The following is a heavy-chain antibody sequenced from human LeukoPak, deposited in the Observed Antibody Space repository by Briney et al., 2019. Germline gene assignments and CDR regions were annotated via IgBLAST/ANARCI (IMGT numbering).Heavy chain of an antibody. CDR2: IYYSGST. J-gene: IGHJ4*02. Sequence: SETLSLTCTVSGGSMSSYYWSWIRQPPGKGLEWIGYIYYSGSTNYNPSLKSRVTISVDTSKNQFSLKLSSVTAADTAVYYCARGDYYIAHLDYWGQGTLVTVSS. CDR1: GGSMSSYY. D-gene: IGHD3-10*01. V-gene: IGHV4-59*01. CDR3: ARGDYYIAHLDY.